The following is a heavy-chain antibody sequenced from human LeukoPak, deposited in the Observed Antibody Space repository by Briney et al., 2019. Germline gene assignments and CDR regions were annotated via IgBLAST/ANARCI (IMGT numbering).Heavy chain of an antibody. CDR2: ISAYNGNT. CDR3: ARAGENYYDDY. V-gene: IGHV1-18*01. Sequence: ASVKVSCKASGYTFTNYGINWVRQAPGQGLEWMGWISAYNGNTNYAQKLQGRVTMTTDTSTGTAYMELRSLRSDDTAVYYCARAGENYYDDYWGQGTLVTVSS. D-gene: IGHD1-26*01. CDR1: GYTFTNYG. J-gene: IGHJ4*02.